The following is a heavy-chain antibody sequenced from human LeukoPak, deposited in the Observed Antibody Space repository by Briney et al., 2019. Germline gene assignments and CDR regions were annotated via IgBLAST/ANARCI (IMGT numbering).Heavy chain of an antibody. D-gene: IGHD5-18*01. CDR3: ARDLLGYSYGTGSVY. J-gene: IGHJ4*02. Sequence: GGSLRLSCAASGFTFSGSWMYWVRQAPEKGLVWVSRIDTDGSKTDHADSVKGRFTISRDNAKNTLFLQMNSLRAEDTAVYYCARDLLGYSYGTGSVYWGQGTLVTVSS. CDR1: GFTFSGSW. CDR2: IDTDGSKT. V-gene: IGHV3-74*01.